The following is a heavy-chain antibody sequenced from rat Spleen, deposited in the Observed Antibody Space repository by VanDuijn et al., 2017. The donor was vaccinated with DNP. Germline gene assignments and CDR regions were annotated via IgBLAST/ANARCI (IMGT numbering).Heavy chain of an antibody. CDR3: AGRPPPTRGPFDY. J-gene: IGHJ2*01. Sequence: EVQLVESDGGLVQPGRSLKLSCAASGFTFSDYYMAWVRQAPTKGLEWVALISYDSSDTYYRDSVKGRFTISRHNAKSTLYLQMDSLRSDDTATYYCAGRPPPTRGPFDYWGQGVTVTVSS. CDR1: GFTFSDYY. CDR2: ISYDSSDT. V-gene: IGHV5-7*01. D-gene: IGHD1-4*01.